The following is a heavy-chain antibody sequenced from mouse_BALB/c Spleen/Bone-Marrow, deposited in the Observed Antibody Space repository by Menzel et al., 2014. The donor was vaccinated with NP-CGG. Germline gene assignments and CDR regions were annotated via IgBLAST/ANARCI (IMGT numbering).Heavy chain of an antibody. CDR3: AREGNGNLDY. Sequence: QVHVKQSGAELVMPGVSVKISCKGSGYTFTDYAMHWVKQSHAKSLEWIGVISTYYGDASYNQKFKGKATMTVDKSSSTAYMELARLTSEDSAIYYCAREGNGNLDYWGQGTTLTVSS. D-gene: IGHD2-1*01. CDR2: ISTYYGDA. CDR1: GYTFTDYA. V-gene: IGHV1S137*01. J-gene: IGHJ2*01.